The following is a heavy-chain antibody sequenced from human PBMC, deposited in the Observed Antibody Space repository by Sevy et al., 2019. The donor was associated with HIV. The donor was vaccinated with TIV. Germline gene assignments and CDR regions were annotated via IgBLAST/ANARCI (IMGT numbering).Heavy chain of an antibody. Sequence: GGSLRLSCAASGFTFSGSAMHWVRQASGKGLEWVGRIRSKANSYATAYAASVKGRFTISRDDSKNTAYLQMNSLKTEETAVYYCTRTVLMTTVITTYYYYYMDVWGKGTTVTVSS. J-gene: IGHJ6*03. CDR1: GFTFSGSA. D-gene: IGHD4-17*01. CDR3: TRTVLMTTVITTYYYYYMDV. CDR2: IRSKANSYAT. V-gene: IGHV3-73*01.